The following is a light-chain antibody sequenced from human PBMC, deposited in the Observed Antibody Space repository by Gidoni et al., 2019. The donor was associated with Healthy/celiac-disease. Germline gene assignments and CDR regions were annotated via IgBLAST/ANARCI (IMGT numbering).Light chain of an antibody. CDR2: AAS. V-gene: IGKV1-12*01. Sequence: DIQMTQTPSSLSASVGDRVTMTCRASPGVGSWLAWYQQKPGKAPRLLIYAASSLQTGVPSRFSGSGSGTDFTLTISRLQPEDGATYYCQQANTFPLTFGGGTRVEI. J-gene: IGKJ4*01. CDR3: QQANTFPLT. CDR1: PGVGSW.